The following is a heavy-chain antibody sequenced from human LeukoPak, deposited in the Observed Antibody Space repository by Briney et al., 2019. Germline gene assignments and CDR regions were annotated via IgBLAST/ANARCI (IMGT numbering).Heavy chain of an antibody. CDR1: GYTFTGYY. CDR3: ARDRTPYYYDSSGYISY. Sequence: GASVKVSCKASGYTFTGYYMHLVRQAPGQGLEWMGWINPNSGGTNYAQKFQGRVTMTRDTSISTAYMELSRLRSDDTAVYYCARDRTPYYYDSSGYISYWGQGTLVTVSS. J-gene: IGHJ4*02. V-gene: IGHV1-2*02. D-gene: IGHD3-22*01. CDR2: INPNSGGT.